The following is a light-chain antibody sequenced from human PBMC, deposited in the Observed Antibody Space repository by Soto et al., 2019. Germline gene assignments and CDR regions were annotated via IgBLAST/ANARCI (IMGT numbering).Light chain of an antibody. CDR2: GAS. Sequence: EIVMTQSPATLSVSPGERVTLSCRASQSVSRSLAWYQQKPGQAPRLLIYGASPRATGIPASFSGSGSGTEYTLTISSLQSHDFEDYYCQQYNSWSPFTFGPGTKVDIK. CDR1: QSVSRS. CDR3: QQYNSWSPFT. V-gene: IGKV3-15*01. J-gene: IGKJ3*01.